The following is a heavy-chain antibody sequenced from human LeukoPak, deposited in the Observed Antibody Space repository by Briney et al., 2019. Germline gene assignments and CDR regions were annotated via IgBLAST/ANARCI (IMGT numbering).Heavy chain of an antibody. V-gene: IGHV3-7*01. CDR2: IKQDGSEK. D-gene: IGHD3-3*01. J-gene: IGHJ6*03. CDR1: GFTFSSYW. Sequence: GGSPRLSCAASGFTFSSYWMSWVRQAPGKGLEWVANIKQDGSEKYYVDSVKGRFTISRDNAKNSLYLQMNSLRAEDTAVYYCARLEVSFGVVIRNYYYYYMDVWGKGTTVTVSS. CDR3: ARLEVSFGVVIRNYYYYYMDV.